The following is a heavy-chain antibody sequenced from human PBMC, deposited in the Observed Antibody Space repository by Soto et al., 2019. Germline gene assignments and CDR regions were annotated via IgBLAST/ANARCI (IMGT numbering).Heavy chain of an antibody. CDR2: IKQDGSEK. J-gene: IGHJ4*02. V-gene: IGHV3-7*05. CDR3: AIDLLGATFDY. Sequence: EVQLVESGGGLVQPGGSLRLSCAASGFTFSSYWMSWVRQAPGKGLEWVANIKQDGSEKYYVDSVKGRFTISRDNAKNSLYLQMNSLRAEDTALYYCAIDLLGATFDYWGQGILVTVSS. CDR1: GFTFSSYW.